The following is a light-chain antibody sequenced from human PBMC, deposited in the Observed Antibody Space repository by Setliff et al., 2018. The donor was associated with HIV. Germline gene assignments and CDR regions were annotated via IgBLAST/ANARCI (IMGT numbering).Light chain of an antibody. CDR1: SSDVGRSNL. V-gene: IGLV2-23*02. Sequence: QSALTQPASVSGSPGQSITLSRTGTSSDVGRSNLVSWYQQHPGKAPKLIIYEVSERPSGVSNRFSGSKSGNTASLTISGLQAEDEADYYCCSYVGEDFSYVFGPGTKVTVL. CDR2: EVS. J-gene: IGLJ1*01. CDR3: CSYVGEDFSYV.